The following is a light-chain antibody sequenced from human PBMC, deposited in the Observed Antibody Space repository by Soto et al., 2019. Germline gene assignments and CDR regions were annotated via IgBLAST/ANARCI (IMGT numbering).Light chain of an antibody. CDR1: QSVSSK. CDR3: QQSYSTPPT. J-gene: IGKJ4*01. V-gene: IGKV3-15*01. CDR2: GAS. Sequence: EIVMTQSPATLSVSPGEGATLSCRASQSVSSKLAWYQQKPGQAPRLLIYGASTRATGIPARFSGSGSGTDFTLTISSLQPEDFATYYCQQSYSTPPTFGGGTKVDIK.